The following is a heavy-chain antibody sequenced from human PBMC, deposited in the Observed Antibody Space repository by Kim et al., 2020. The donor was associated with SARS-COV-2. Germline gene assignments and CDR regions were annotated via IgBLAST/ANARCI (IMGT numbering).Heavy chain of an antibody. Sequence: GGSLRLSCAASGFTFNNYAMTWVRQAPGKGLEWVSSITVSGDSTYYADSVKGRFTISRDNSKNTLYLQLNSLRAEDTAIYYCAKRMVRTTYDIWGLGTLVTVSS. CDR1: GFTFNNYA. CDR3: AKRMVRTTYDI. D-gene: IGHD3-10*01. CDR2: ITVSGDST. J-gene: IGHJ3*02. V-gene: IGHV3-23*01.